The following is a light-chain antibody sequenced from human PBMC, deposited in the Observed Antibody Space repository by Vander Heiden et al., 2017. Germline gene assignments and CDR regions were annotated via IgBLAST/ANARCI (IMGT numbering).Light chain of an antibody. J-gene: IGKJ2*01. V-gene: IGKV1-39*01. CDR3: QQSDSTSYT. Sequence: IQITQSPSSLSASVGDRVTITCRASQSISSYLNWYQQKPGKAPKLLIYAASSLQSGVPSRFSGSGSGTDFTLTISRLQPEDFATYYCQQSDSTSYTFGQGTKLEIK. CDR1: QSISSY. CDR2: AAS.